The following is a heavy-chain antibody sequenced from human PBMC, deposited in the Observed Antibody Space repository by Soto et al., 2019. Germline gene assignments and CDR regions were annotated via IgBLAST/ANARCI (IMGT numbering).Heavy chain of an antibody. V-gene: IGHV3-74*01. Sequence: PGGSLRLSCAASGFTFSSYWMHWVRQAPGKGLVWVSRINSDGSSTSYADSVKGRFTISRDNAKNTLYLQMNSLRAEDTAVYYCARVLGARWSYGGNPTGMDVWGQGTTVTVSS. J-gene: IGHJ6*02. CDR3: ARVLGARWSYGGNPTGMDV. CDR1: GFTFSSYW. CDR2: INSDGSST. D-gene: IGHD1-26*01.